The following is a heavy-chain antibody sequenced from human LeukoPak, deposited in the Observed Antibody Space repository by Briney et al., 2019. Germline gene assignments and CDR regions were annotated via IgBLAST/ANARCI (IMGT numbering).Heavy chain of an antibody. Sequence: GGSLRLSCAASGFTFSSYAMSWVRQAPGKGLEWVPGISDSGTSTYYVESVKGRFTISRDNSKNTLYLQMNSLRAEDTAVYYCAAGSANYYASFDYWGQGTLVTVSS. CDR1: GFTFSSYA. V-gene: IGHV3-23*01. CDR2: ISDSGTST. D-gene: IGHD3-10*01. J-gene: IGHJ4*02. CDR3: AAGSANYYASFDY.